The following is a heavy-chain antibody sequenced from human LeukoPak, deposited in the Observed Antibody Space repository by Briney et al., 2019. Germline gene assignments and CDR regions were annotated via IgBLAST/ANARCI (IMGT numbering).Heavy chain of an antibody. V-gene: IGHV4-30-2*01. CDR2: IYQSESS. J-gene: IGHJ4*02. Sequence: SETLSLTCAVSGGSINNGDYSWSWIRQPPGKGLEWIGYIYQSESSYYNPSLKSRVTISVDRSKNQFSLKLSSVTAADTAVYYCARGGHDILTGYYFFDYWGQGTLVTVSS. CDR1: GGSINNGDYS. CDR3: ARGGHDILTGYYFFDY. D-gene: IGHD3-9*01.